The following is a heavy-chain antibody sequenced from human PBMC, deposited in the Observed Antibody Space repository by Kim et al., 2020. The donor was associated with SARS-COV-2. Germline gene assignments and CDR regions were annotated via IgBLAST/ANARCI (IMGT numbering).Heavy chain of an antibody. D-gene: IGHD3-3*01. Sequence: SETLSLTCAVYGGSFSGYYWSWIRQPPGKGLEWIGEINHSGSTNYNPSLKSRVTISVDTSKNQFSLKLSSVTAADTAVYYCARRTSLESRYFDLWGRGSLVTVSS. CDR2: INHSGST. J-gene: IGHJ2*01. CDR1: GGSFSGYY. CDR3: ARRTSLESRYFDL. V-gene: IGHV4-34*01.